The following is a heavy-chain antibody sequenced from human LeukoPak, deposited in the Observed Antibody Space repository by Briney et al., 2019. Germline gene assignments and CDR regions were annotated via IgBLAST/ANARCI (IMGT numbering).Heavy chain of an antibody. CDR3: AKDHIVVVVAALGDV. Sequence: PGGSLRLSCAASGFTFGSYAMSWVRQAPGKGLEWVSAISGSGGSTYYADSVKGRFTISRDNSKNTLYLQMNGLRAEDTAVYYCAKDHIVVVVAALGDVWGKGTTVTVSS. J-gene: IGHJ6*04. CDR2: ISGSGGST. CDR1: GFTFGSYA. D-gene: IGHD2-15*01. V-gene: IGHV3-23*01.